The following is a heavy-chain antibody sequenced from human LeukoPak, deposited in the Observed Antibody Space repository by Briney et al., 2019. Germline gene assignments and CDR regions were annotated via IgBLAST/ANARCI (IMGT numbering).Heavy chain of an antibody. Sequence: SETLSLTCTVSGASIRSSSYFWAWIRQPPGKGLEWIGSIYCTGSTHNNPSLKSRVTLSVDPSKNQFSLRLSSVTAADTAVYFCARPVEMSAYFQHWGQGTLVSVSS. D-gene: IGHD5-24*01. V-gene: IGHV4-39*01. CDR2: IYCTGST. CDR3: ARPVEMSAYFQH. CDR1: GASIRSSSYF. J-gene: IGHJ1*01.